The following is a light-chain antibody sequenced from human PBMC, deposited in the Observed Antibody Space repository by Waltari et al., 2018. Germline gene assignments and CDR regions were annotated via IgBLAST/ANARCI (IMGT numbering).Light chain of an antibody. CDR1: QSVSSN. CDR2: GAS. Sequence: EIVMTQSPATLYVSPGERAHLPCRASQSVSSNLAWYQEKRGQVPRLLIYGASTRATGISARFSGSGAGTEVTLTISGLQSEDFAVYYCQQYVYWPLTFGQGTRLEIK. J-gene: IGKJ5*01. V-gene: IGKV3-15*01. CDR3: QQYVYWPLT.